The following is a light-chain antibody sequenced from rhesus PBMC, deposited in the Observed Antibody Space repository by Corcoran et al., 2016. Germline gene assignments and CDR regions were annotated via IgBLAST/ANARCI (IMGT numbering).Light chain of an antibody. CDR3: YSYWNGITFI. CDR2: DVN. CDR1: SSDIGAYKC. J-gene: IGLJ1*01. V-gene: IGLV2S9*01. Sequence: QSALTKPPSMSKSLGQSVTISCSGTSSDIGAYKCVSWYHQHPGTAPRLLIYDVNTRPSEVSYRFSGSKSGNTASLAISGLQAEDEGDYYCYSYWNGITFIFGVGTRPTVL.